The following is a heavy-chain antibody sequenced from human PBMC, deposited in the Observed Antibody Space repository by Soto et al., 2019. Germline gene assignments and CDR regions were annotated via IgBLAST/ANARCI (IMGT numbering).Heavy chain of an antibody. Sequence: GGSLRLSCAASGFTFSSYSMNWVRQAPGKGLEWVSSISSSSSYIYYADSVKGRFTISRDNAKNSLYLQMNSLRAEDTAVYYCARDLDTVTTSEFDYWGHGILVNVS. CDR2: ISSSSSYI. J-gene: IGHJ4*01. V-gene: IGHV3-21*01. CDR3: ARDLDTVTTSEFDY. D-gene: IGHD4-4*01. CDR1: GFTFSSYS.